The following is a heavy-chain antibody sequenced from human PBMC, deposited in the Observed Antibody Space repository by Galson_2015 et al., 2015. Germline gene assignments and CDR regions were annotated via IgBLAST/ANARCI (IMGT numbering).Heavy chain of an antibody. CDR3: AKVRTERWLQCLYDY. CDR1: GFTFSSYG. D-gene: IGHD5-24*01. J-gene: IGHJ4*02. V-gene: IGHV3-30*18. CDR2: ISYDGSNK. Sequence: SLRLSCAASGFTFSSYGMHWVRQAPGKGLEWVAVISYDGSNKYYADSVKGRFTISRDNSKNTLYLQMNSLRAEDTAVYYCAKVRTERWLQCLYDYWGQGTLVTVSS.